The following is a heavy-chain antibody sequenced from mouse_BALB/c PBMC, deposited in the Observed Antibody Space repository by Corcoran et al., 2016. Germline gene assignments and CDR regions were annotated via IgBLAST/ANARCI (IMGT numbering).Heavy chain of an antibody. CDR3: ARSEYGKAWFAY. J-gene: IGHJ3*01. CDR1: GFNIKDTS. D-gene: IGHD2-10*02. V-gene: IGHV14-3*02. CDR2: IDPANGNT. Sequence: EVQLKQSGAELVKPGASVKLSCTASGFNIKDTSMHCVKQRPEQGLEWIGRIDPANGNTKYDPKFQGKATITADTSSSTAYMELSSLTSEDSAVYYCARSEYGKAWFAYWGQGTLVTVSA.